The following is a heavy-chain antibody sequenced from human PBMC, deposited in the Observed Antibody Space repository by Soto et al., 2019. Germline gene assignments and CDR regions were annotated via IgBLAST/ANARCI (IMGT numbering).Heavy chain of an antibody. CDR1: GDSFSNHY. Sequence: ETLSLTCTISGDSFSNHYWTWMRQSPGKGLEWIGYIFHSGITDYNPSVKSRVTISIDKSRNLFSLNLTSVTAADTAVYYCARDRYFYDSRGYYRTLDSWGQGTLVTVSS. CDR2: IFHSGIT. D-gene: IGHD3-22*01. J-gene: IGHJ5*01. CDR3: ARDRYFYDSRGYYRTLDS. V-gene: IGHV4-59*11.